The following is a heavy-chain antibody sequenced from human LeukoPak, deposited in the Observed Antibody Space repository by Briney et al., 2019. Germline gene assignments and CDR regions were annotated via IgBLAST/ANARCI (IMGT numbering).Heavy chain of an antibody. CDR2: INPNSGGT. D-gene: IGHD3-10*01. V-gene: IGHV1-2*04. CDR3: ARGHYYYGSGSHLYYYGMDV. CDR1: GYTFTGYY. Sequence: ASVKVSCKASGYTFTGYYMHWVRQAPGQGLEWMGWINPNSGGTNYAQKFQGWVTMTRDTSISTAYMELSRLRSDDTAVYYCARGHYYYGSGSHLYYYGMDVWGQGTTVTVSS. J-gene: IGHJ6*02.